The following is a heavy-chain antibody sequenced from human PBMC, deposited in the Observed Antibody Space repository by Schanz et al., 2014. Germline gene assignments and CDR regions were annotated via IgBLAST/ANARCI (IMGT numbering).Heavy chain of an antibody. CDR2: VNPSVRGT. Sequence: QVQLVQSGAEVKKPGASVKVSCKASGYTLSAYSLHWVRQAPGQGLEWMGIVNPSVRGTHFAREFQGRVTVTSDTSTSTVYMDLRSLRADDTAVYYCARDQTPYTNSSDVRYFDYWGQGSRVTVSS. J-gene: IGHJ4*02. CDR3: ARDQTPYTNSSDVRYFDY. D-gene: IGHD6-6*01. V-gene: IGHV1-46*01. CDR1: GYTLSAYS.